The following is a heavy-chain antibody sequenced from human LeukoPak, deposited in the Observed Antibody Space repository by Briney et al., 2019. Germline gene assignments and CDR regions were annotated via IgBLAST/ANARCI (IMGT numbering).Heavy chain of an antibody. CDR1: GFAFSSYA. D-gene: IGHD6-19*01. Sequence: GGSLRLSCAASGFAFSSYAMHWVRQAPGKGLEWVAVISYDGSNKYYADSVKGRFTISRDNSKNTLYLQMNSLRAEDTAVYYCAREAGYSSLDYWGQGTLVTVSS. J-gene: IGHJ4*02. CDR2: ISYDGSNK. CDR3: AREAGYSSLDY. V-gene: IGHV3-30-3*01.